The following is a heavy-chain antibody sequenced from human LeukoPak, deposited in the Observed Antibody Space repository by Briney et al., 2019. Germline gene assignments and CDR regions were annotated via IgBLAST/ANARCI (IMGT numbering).Heavy chain of an antibody. V-gene: IGHV4-30-2*01. CDR1: GGSISSGGYY. D-gene: IGHD3-22*01. Sequence: PSETLSLTCTVSGGSISSGGYYWSWIRQPPGKGLEWIGYIYHSGSTYYNPSLKSRVTISVDRSKNQFSLKLSSVTAADTAVYYCARVGSSGYSPDLEVYYFDYWGQGTLVTVSS. CDR3: ARVGSSGYSPDLEVYYFDY. CDR2: IYHSGST. J-gene: IGHJ4*02.